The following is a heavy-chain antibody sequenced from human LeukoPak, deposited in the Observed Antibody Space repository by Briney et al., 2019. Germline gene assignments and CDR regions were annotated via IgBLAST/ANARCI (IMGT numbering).Heavy chain of an antibody. CDR3: VRPNYQVAGPYYFYMDV. V-gene: IGHV3-9*01. J-gene: IGHJ6*03. Sequence: GGSLRLSCVGFGFSFNEYAMHWVRQVPGKGLEWVPGITWDSGSIGYADSVKGRFTISRHNARHSLYLQMDSLRAEDTALYYCVRPNYQVAGPYYFYMDVWGKGTTVIVSS. CDR2: ITWDSGSI. D-gene: IGHD1-7*01. CDR1: GFSFNEYA.